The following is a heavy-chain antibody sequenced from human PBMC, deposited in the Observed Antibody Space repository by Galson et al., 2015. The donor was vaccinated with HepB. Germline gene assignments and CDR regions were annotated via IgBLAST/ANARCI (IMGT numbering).Heavy chain of an antibody. CDR3: ARTSTSYYYYYGMDV. J-gene: IGHJ6*02. Sequence: SVKVSCKAPGYTFTSYGISWVRQAPGQGLEWMGWISAYTGNTNYAQKLQGRVTMTTDTSTSTAYMEVRSLRSDDTAVYYCARTSTSYYYYYGMDVWGQGTTVTVSS. V-gene: IGHV1-18*04. CDR2: ISAYTGNT. D-gene: IGHD2-2*01. CDR1: GYTFTSYG.